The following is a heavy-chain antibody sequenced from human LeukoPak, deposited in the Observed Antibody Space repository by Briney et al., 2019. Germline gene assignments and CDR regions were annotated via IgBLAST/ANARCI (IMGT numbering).Heavy chain of an antibody. D-gene: IGHD2-15*01. Sequence: SVKVSCKASGGTFSSYAISWVRQAPGQGLEWMGGIIPIFGTVNYAQKFQGRVTITTDESTSTAYMELSSLRYEDTAVYYCARWWYQPRGWFDPWGQGTLVTVSS. J-gene: IGHJ5*02. CDR2: IIPIFGTV. CDR1: GGTFSSYA. CDR3: ARWWYQPRGWFDP. V-gene: IGHV1-69*05.